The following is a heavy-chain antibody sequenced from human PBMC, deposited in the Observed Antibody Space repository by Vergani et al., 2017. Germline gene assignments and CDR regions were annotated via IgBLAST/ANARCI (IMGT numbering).Heavy chain of an antibody. D-gene: IGHD6-13*01. CDR3: AKDFYSSSWYISPLDY. V-gene: IGHV3-11*04. Sequence: QVHLVESGGGLVKPGGSLRLSCAASGFTFSDYYMSWIRQAPGKRLEWVSYISGSGSTIYYADSVKGRFTISRDNAKNSLYLQMNSLRAEDTAVYYCAKDFYSSSWYISPLDYWGQGTLVTVSS. CDR2: ISGSGSTI. J-gene: IGHJ4*02. CDR1: GFTFSDYY.